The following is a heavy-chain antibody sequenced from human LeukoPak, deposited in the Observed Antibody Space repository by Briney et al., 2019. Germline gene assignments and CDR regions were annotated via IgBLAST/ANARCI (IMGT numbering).Heavy chain of an antibody. V-gene: IGHV4-59*08. CDR2: IYYSGST. CDR3: ARQGYSSGRGGFDP. D-gene: IGHD6-19*01. Sequence: SETLSLTCTVSGGSISSYYWSWIRQPPGKGLEWIGYIYYSGSTNYKSSLKSRVTISVDTSKNQFSLKLSSVTAADTAVYYCARQGYSSGRGGFDPWGQGTLVTVSS. CDR1: GGSISSYY. J-gene: IGHJ5*02.